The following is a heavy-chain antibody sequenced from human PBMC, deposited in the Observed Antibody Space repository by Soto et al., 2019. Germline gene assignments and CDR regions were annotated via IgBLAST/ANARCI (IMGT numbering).Heavy chain of an antibody. Sequence: GGSLRLSCAAFGFTFSRYGMHWVRQAPGKWLEWVAVIWYDGGNKYYGDSVKGRFSISRDNSNNTLYLQMNSLRAEDTAVDECARAAGHGGRYDYGIAVGGQGATVTIS. D-gene: IGHD3-10*01. J-gene: IGHJ6*02. CDR2: IWYDGGNK. CDR3: ARAAGHGGRYDYGIAV. CDR1: GFTFSRYG. V-gene: IGHV3-33*08.